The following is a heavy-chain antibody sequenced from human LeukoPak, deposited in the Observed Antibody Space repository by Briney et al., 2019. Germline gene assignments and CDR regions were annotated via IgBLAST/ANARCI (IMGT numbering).Heavy chain of an antibody. CDR3: ARRYGARPGYYFDY. CDR1: GGSISSGGYY. J-gene: IGHJ4*02. D-gene: IGHD5-18*01. CDR2: IYYSGST. V-gene: IGHV4-31*03. Sequence: SETLSLTCTVSGGSISSGGYYWSWIRQHPGKGLEWIGYIYYSGSTYYNPSLKSRVTISVDTSKNQFSLKLSSVTAADTAVYYCARRYGARPGYYFDYWGRGTLVTVSS.